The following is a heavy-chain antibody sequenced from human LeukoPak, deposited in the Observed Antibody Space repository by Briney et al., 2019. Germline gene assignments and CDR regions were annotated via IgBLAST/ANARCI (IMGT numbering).Heavy chain of an antibody. J-gene: IGHJ4*02. D-gene: IGHD3-22*01. CDR1: GFTVSSNY. CDR2: IYSGGST. V-gene: IGHV3-53*04. CDR3: ARDYYDSSGYHYPYFDY. Sequence: PGGSLRLSCAASGFTVSSNYMSWVRRAPGKGLEWVSVIYSGGSTYYADSVKGRFTISRHNSKNTLYLQMNSLRPEDTAVYYCARDYYDSSGYHYPYFDYWGQGTLVTVSS.